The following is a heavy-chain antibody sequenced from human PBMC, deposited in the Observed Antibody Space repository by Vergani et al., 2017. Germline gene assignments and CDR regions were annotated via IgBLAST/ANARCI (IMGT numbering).Heavy chain of an antibody. CDR1: GGSINSHNYY. CDR3: ARGSCLFGSFYQPLFDC. CDR2: IHTSGST. D-gene: IGHD2-2*01. V-gene: IGHV4-61*02. J-gene: IGHJ4*02. Sequence: QVQLQESGPGLVKPSQTLSLTCTVSGGSINSHNYYWSWIRQPAGKGLEWIGRIHTSGSTNYNPSLKSRVTMSEDTSKIQFTLNLAAVTAADTSVYFCARGSCLFGSFYQPLFDCSGQGSLVTGSS.